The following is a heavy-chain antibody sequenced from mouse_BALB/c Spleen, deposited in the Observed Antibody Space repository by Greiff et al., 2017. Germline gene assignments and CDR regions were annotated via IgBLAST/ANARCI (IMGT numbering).Heavy chain of an antibody. CDR1: GYTFTSYW. V-gene: IGHV1-7*01. D-gene: IGHD2-1*01. CDR2: INPSTGYT. J-gene: IGHJ1*01. CDR3: ARGPGYYGNLWYFDV. Sequence: QVQLQQSGAELAKPGASVKMSCKASGYTFTSYWMHWVKQRPGQGLEWIGYINPSTGYTEYNQKFKDKATLTADKSSSTAYMQLSSLTSEDSAVYYCARGPGYYGNLWYFDVWGAGTTVTVSS.